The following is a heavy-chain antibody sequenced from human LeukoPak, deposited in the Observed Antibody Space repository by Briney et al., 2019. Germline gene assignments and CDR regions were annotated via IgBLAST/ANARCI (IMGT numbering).Heavy chain of an antibody. D-gene: IGHD2-2*03. CDR3: ATSRSMDSY. CDR1: GFTFSNYA. J-gene: IGHJ4*02. V-gene: IGHV3-23*01. CDR2: ISGSGGGT. Sequence: GGSLRLSCAASGFTFSNYAMSWVRQAPGKGLEWVSGISGSGGGTYYADSVKGRFTISRDNSKNTLYLQMSSLRAEDTAVYYCATSRSMDSYWSQGTLATVSS.